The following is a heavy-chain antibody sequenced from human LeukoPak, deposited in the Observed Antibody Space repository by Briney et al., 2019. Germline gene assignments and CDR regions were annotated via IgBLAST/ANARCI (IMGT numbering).Heavy chain of an antibody. D-gene: IGHD3-10*02. J-gene: IGHJ4*02. Sequence: GGSLRLSCAASGFTFSSYTIHWVRQAPGKGLEWVSLAGWAGGTTYYSDSVRGRFTISRDSGRNSVYLQMNSLTTDDTAFYFCAKELDTMFFDYWGQGALVTVSS. CDR2: AGWAGGTT. CDR3: AKELDTMFFDY. CDR1: GFTFSSYT. V-gene: IGHV3-43*01.